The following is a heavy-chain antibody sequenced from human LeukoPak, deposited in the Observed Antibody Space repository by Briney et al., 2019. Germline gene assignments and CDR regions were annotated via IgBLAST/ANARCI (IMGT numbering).Heavy chain of an antibody. CDR2: IYYSGST. CDR3: ARDKGYSGYGYFDY. Sequence: PSETLSLTCTVSGGSISSYYWSWIRRPPGKGLEWIGYIYYSGSTNYNPSLKSRVTISVDTSKNQFSLKLSSVTAADTAVYYCARDKGYSGYGYFDYWGQGTLVTVSS. V-gene: IGHV4-59*01. CDR1: GGSISSYY. D-gene: IGHD5-12*01. J-gene: IGHJ4*02.